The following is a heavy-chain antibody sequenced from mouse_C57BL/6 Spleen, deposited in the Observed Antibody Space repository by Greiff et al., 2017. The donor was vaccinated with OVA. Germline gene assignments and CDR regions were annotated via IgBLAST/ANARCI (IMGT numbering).Heavy chain of an antibody. CDR1: GYTFTSYW. D-gene: IGHD2-4*01. V-gene: IGHV1-64*01. Sequence: QVQLQQPGAELVKPGASVKLSCKASGYTFTSYWMHWVKQRPGQGLEWIGMIHPNSGSTNYNEKFKSKATLTVDKSSSTAYMQLSSLTSEDSAVYYCARGGYYDYDGWYFDVWGTGTTVTVSS. J-gene: IGHJ1*03. CDR2: IHPNSGST. CDR3: ARGGYYDYDGWYFDV.